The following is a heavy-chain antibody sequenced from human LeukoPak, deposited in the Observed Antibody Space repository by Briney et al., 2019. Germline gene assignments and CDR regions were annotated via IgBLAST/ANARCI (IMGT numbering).Heavy chain of an antibody. Sequence: ASVKVSCRASGYTFTSYYIYWMRQAQGHGLDWMGIINPSGGRTNYAHKFQGRVTMTRDMSTSTVYMELSSLRSEDTAVYYCARASSRGWYFDYWGQGTLVTVSS. CDR2: INPSGGRT. CDR1: GYTFTSYY. J-gene: IGHJ4*02. CDR3: ARASSRGWYFDY. V-gene: IGHV1-46*01. D-gene: IGHD6-19*01.